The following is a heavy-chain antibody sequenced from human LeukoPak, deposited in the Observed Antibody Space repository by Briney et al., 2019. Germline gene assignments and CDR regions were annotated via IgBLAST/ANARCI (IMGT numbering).Heavy chain of an antibody. CDR2: ISAYNGDT. CDR3: ARRGSYAPAYSDY. Sequence: GASVKVSCKASGYTFNSYGISWVRQAPGQGLEWMGWISAYNGDTYSAQKLQGRVTMTTDTSTNTAYMELRSLRSDDTAVYYCARRGSYAPAYSDYWGQGTLVTVSS. V-gene: IGHV1-18*01. D-gene: IGHD3-16*01. J-gene: IGHJ4*02. CDR1: GYTFNSYG.